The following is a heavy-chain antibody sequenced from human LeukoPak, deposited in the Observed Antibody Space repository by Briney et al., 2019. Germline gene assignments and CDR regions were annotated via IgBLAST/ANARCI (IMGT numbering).Heavy chain of an antibody. CDR3: ARDPTYYDSSGYLSGNWFDP. V-gene: IGHV1-24*01. CDR2: FDPEDGET. J-gene: IGHJ5*02. Sequence: ASVKVSCKVSGYTLTELSMHWVRQAPGKGLEWMGGFDPEDGETIYAQKFQGRVTMTRDTSISTAYMELSRLRSDDTAVYYCARDPTYYDSSGYLSGNWFDPWGQGTLVTVSS. CDR1: GYTLTELS. D-gene: IGHD3-22*01.